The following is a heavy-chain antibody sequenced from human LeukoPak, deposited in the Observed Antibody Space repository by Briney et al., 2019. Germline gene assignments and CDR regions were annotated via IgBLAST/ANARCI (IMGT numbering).Heavy chain of an antibody. CDR2: IYYSGST. D-gene: IGHD6-19*01. CDR3: ARRYSSGWSRDY. Sequence: SETLSLTCTVSGGSISSYYWSWVRQPPGKGLEWIGYIYYSGSTNYNPSLKSRVTISVDTSKNQFSLKLSSVTAADTAAYYCARRYSSGWSRDYWGQGTLVTVSS. V-gene: IGHV4-59*08. CDR1: GGSISSYY. J-gene: IGHJ4*02.